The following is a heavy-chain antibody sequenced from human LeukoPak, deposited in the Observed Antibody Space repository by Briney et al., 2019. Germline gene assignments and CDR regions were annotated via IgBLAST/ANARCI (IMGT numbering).Heavy chain of an antibody. CDR1: GYTLTELS. V-gene: IGHV1-24*01. J-gene: IGHJ3*02. Sequence: GASVKVSCKVSGYTLTELSMHWVRQAPGKGLEWMGGFDPEDGETIYAQKFQGRVTMTEDTSTDTAYMELSSLRSEDTAVYYCATVRSDYGDYADAFDIWGQGTMVTVSS. CDR2: FDPEDGET. D-gene: IGHD4-17*01. CDR3: ATVRSDYGDYADAFDI.